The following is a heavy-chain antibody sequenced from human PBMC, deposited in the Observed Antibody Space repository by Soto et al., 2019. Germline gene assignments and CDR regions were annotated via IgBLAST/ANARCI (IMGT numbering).Heavy chain of an antibody. V-gene: IGHV3-30-3*01. CDR2: ISYDGSNK. Sequence: QVQLVESGGGVVQPGRSLRLSCAASGFTFSSYAMHWVRQAPGKGLEWVAVISYDGSNKYYADSVKGRFTNSRDNSKNTLYLQMTSLRAEYTAVYYCAREQDYFDYWGQGTLVTVSS. CDR3: AREQDYFDY. CDR1: GFTFSSYA. J-gene: IGHJ4*02.